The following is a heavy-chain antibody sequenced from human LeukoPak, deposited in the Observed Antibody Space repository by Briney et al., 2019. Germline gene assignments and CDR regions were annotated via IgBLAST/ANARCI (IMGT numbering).Heavy chain of an antibody. CDR2: IIPILGIA. CDR1: GGTFSSYA. J-gene: IGHJ3*02. D-gene: IGHD6-19*01. Sequence: GASVKVSCKASGGTFSSYAISWVRQAPGQGLEWMGRIIPILGIANYAQKFQGRVTITADKSTSTAYMELSSLRAEDMALYYCAKGEARSGWSGPFDIWGQGTMVTVSS. CDR3: AKGEARSGWSGPFDI. V-gene: IGHV1-69*04.